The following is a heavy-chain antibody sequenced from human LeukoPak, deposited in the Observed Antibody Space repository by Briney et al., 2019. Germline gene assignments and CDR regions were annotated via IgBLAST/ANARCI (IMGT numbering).Heavy chain of an antibody. D-gene: IGHD3-10*01. J-gene: IGHJ4*02. CDR1: GYTFTGYY. CDR2: INPNSGGT. Sequence: ASVKVSCKASGYTFTGYYMHWVRRAPGQGLEWMGWINPNSGGTNYAQKFQGRVTMTRDTSISTAYMELSRLRSDDTAVYYCARGVFPTSYFDYWGQGTLVTVSS. V-gene: IGHV1-2*02. CDR3: ARGVFPTSYFDY.